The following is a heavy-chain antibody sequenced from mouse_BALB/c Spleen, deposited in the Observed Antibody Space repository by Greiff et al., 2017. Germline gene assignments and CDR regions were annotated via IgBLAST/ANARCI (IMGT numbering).Heavy chain of an antibody. CDR1: GFTFSSYG. CDR3: ARRDSSYYFDY. V-gene: IGHV5-6*01. Sequence: EVMLVESGGDLVKPGGSLKLSCAASGFTFSSYGMSWVRQTPDKRLEWVATISSGGSYTYYPDSVKGRFTISRDNAKNTLYLQMSSLKSEDTAMYYCARRDSSYYFDYWGQGTTLTVSS. CDR2: ISSGGSYT. J-gene: IGHJ2*01. D-gene: IGHD1-1*01.